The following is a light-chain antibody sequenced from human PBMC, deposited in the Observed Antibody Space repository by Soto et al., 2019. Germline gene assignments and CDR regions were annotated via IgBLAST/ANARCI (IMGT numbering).Light chain of an antibody. Sequence: TQSPCSLYASKRDRVTITCRASQGISSYLAWYQQKPGKAPKLLIYAASTLQSGVPSRFSGSGSGTDFTLTISSLEPEDFAVYYCQQRSNWLWTFGQGSNVAIK. CDR1: QGISSY. CDR3: QQRSNWLWT. J-gene: IGKJ1*01. CDR2: AAS. V-gene: IGKV1-8*01.